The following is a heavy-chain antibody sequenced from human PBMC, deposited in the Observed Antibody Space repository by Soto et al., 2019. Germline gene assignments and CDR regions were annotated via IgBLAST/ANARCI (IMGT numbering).Heavy chain of an antibody. CDR1: GFTFNSYS. J-gene: IGHJ3*01. Sequence: EVELVESGGGLVKPGGSLRLSCAASGFTFNSYSVNWVRQAPGKGLEWVASISSGSVHIDFADSVKGRFTISRDEVTNAVSLQMDSLRVEDTGIYYCARYDAFKAFDLWGQGTMVTVSS. V-gene: IGHV3-21*02. CDR3: ARYDAFKAFDL. CDR2: ISSGSVHI. D-gene: IGHD1-1*01.